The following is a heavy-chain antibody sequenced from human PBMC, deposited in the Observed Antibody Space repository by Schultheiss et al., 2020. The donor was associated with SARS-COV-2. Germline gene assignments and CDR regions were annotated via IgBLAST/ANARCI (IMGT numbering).Heavy chain of an antibody. CDR2: IYYSGST. J-gene: IGHJ6*02. CDR3: ARQAPIGRYYYYGMDV. CDR1: GGSISSYY. Sequence: SETLSLTCTVSGGSISSYYWSWIRQPPGKGLEWIGYIYYSGSTNYNPSLKSRVTISVDTSKNQFSLKVNSVTAADTAVYYCARQAPIGRYYYYGMDVWGQGTTVTVSS. V-gene: IGHV4-59*01. D-gene: IGHD1-26*01.